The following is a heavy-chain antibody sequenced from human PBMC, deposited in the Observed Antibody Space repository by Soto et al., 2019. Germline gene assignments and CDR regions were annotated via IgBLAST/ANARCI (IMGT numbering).Heavy chain of an antibody. J-gene: IGHJ6*02. D-gene: IGHD6-13*01. CDR3: ARDLGKGYSSSWYAKNYYYYGMDV. CDR2: IYTSGST. CDR1: GGSISSYY. Sequence: SETLSLTCTGSGGSISSYYWSWIRQPAGKGLEWIGRIYTSGSTNYNPSLKGRVTMSVDTSKNQFSLKLSSVTAADTAVYYCARDLGKGYSSSWYAKNYYYYGMDVWGQGTTVTVSS. V-gene: IGHV4-4*07.